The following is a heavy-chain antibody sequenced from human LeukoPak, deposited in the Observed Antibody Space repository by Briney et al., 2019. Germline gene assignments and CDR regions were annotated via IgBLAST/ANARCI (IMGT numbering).Heavy chain of an antibody. J-gene: IGHJ4*02. CDR2: INPSGGST. V-gene: IGHV1-46*03. D-gene: IGHD4-11*01. CDR1: GYTFTSYY. CDR3: AREPTVNTYYFDY. Sequence: ASXXVSCKASGYTFTSYYMHWVRQAPGQGLEWMGIINPSGGSTTYAQKFQDRVIMTRDTSTNTVYMELSSLRSEDTAVYYCAREPTVNTYYFDYWGQGTLVTVSS.